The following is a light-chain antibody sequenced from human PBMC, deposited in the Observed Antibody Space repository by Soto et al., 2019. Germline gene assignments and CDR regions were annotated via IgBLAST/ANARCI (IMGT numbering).Light chain of an antibody. Sequence: DIVMTQSPDSLAVSLGERATINCRSSESVLYNFNNRNYLGWYQQKPGQPPKLLIYWASTRESGVPDRFSGSGSGTDFTLTISSLQAEDVVVYYSQHYYSDPLWTFGQGTKVEIK. J-gene: IGKJ1*01. V-gene: IGKV4-1*01. CDR3: QHYYSDPLWT. CDR1: ESVLYNFNNRNY. CDR2: WAS.